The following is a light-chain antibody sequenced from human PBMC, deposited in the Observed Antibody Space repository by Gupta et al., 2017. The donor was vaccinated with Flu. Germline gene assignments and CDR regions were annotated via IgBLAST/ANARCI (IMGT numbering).Light chain of an antibody. CDR3: QQTSSNPLKT. J-gene: IGKJ1*01. CDR1: QNIGNS. Sequence: SSLSASVGDRVTITCRASQNIGNSLNWYQQKPGKAPKVLIYAVSSWRSGVPSRFSGSGSGTDFTLTISSLQPEDFAIYYCQQTSSNPLKTFGQGTKVEVK. CDR2: AVS. V-gene: IGKV1-39*01.